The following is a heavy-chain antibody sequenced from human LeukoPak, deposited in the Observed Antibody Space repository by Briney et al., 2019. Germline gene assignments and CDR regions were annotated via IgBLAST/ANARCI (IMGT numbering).Heavy chain of an antibody. CDR3: ARDGRGPDY. J-gene: IGHJ4*02. CDR1: GFTFSSYA. Sequence: QSGGSLRLSCAASGFTFSSYAMHWVRQAPGKGLVCVSRIESDGSTAYADSVKGRFIISRDNAKNTLYLQMNSLRAEDTAVYYCARDGRGPDYWGQGTLVTVSS. V-gene: IGHV3-74*01. D-gene: IGHD3/OR15-3a*01. CDR2: IESDGST.